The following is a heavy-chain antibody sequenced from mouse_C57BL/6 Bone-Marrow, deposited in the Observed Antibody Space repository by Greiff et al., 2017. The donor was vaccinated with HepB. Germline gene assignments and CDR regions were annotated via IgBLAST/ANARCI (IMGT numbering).Heavy chain of an antibody. CDR1: GYSFTSYY. J-gene: IGHJ2*01. CDR2: IYPGSGNT. D-gene: IGHD2-3*01. CDR3: ARRYDGYYVDY. V-gene: IGHV1-66*01. Sequence: QVQLQQSGPELVKPGASVKISCKASGYSFTSYYIHWVKQRPGQGLEWIGWIYPGSGNTKYNEKFKGKATLTADTSSSTAYMQLSSLTSEDSAVYYCARRYDGYYVDYWGQGTTLTVSS.